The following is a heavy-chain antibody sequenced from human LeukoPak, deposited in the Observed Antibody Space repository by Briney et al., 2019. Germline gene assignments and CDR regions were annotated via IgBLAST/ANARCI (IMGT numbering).Heavy chain of an antibody. CDR2: ISSNGGST. CDR3: VKARGIQLWLPGDY. CDR1: GFTFSRYA. D-gene: IGHD5-18*01. Sequence: PGGPLRLFCSASGFTFSRYAMHWVRQAPGKGLEYVSAISSNGGSTYYGDSVKGRFTISRDNSKNTLYLQMSSLRAEDTAVYYCVKARGIQLWLPGDYWGQGTLVTVSS. V-gene: IGHV3-64D*09. J-gene: IGHJ4*02.